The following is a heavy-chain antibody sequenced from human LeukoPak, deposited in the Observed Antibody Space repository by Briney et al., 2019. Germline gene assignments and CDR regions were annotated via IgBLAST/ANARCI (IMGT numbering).Heavy chain of an antibody. J-gene: IGHJ4*02. CDR1: GFTFSDYY. CDR3: AREGTAMVDFDY. Sequence: AGGSLRLSCAASGFTFSDYYMSWIRQAPGRGLEWVSYISSSGSPIYYADSVKGRFTISRDNSKNSLYLQMNSLRAEDTAVYYCAREGTAMVDFDYWGQGTLVTVSS. CDR2: ISSSGSPI. D-gene: IGHD5-18*01. V-gene: IGHV3-11*01.